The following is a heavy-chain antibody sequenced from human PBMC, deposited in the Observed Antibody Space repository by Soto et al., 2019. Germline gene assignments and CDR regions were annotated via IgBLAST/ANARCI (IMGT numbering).Heavy chain of an antibody. CDR1: GYTFTGYY. D-gene: IGHD3-3*01. J-gene: IGHJ6*02. V-gene: IGHV1-2*02. CDR3: ARDYWSGDRYYYGMDV. CDR2: INPNSGGP. Sequence: GASVKVSCKASGYTFTGYYIHWVRQAPGQRLEWMGYINPNSGGPNYAQKFQGRVTMTRDTSISTAYMELSRLRSDDTAVYFCARDYWSGDRYYYGMDVWRQRTTVTVSS.